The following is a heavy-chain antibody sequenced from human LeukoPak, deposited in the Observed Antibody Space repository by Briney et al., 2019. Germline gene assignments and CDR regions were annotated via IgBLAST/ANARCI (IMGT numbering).Heavy chain of an antibody. J-gene: IGHJ4*02. Sequence: GGSLRLSCAASGFSFSTYDMHWVRQAPGKGLEWVAVISSDGSHKYWADSVKGRFAISRDNSKNTVYLQMNSLRAEDTAVYYCAKGSIDWYYFDYWGQGTLVTVSS. CDR1: GFSFSTYD. D-gene: IGHD3-9*01. V-gene: IGHV3-30*18. CDR3: AKGSIDWYYFDY. CDR2: ISSDGSHK.